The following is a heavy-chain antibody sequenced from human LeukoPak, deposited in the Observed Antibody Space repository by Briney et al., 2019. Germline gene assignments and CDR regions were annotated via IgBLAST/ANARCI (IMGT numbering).Heavy chain of an antibody. CDR2: IYYSGTT. J-gene: IGHJ6*03. Sequence: PSETLSLTCTVSGGSIDSSSYYWDWIRQPPGKGLEWLGNIYYSGTTFYTSSLKSRVTISTDMSKNQFSLRLTSVTAADTAVYYCARQRADYFYHYMDVWGKGTTVIVPS. CDR1: GGSIDSSSYY. V-gene: IGHV4-39*01. CDR3: ARQRADYFYHYMDV.